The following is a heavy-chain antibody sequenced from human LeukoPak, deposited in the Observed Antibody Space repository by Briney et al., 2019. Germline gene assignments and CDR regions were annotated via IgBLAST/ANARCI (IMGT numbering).Heavy chain of an antibody. J-gene: IGHJ2*01. CDR3: ARPLYWYFDL. CDR2: IKHSGST. Sequence: SETLSLTCAVYGGSFSGYYWSWIRQPPGKGLEWIGGIKHSGSTNYNPSLKSRVTISVDTSKNQFSLKLSSVTAADTAVYYCARPLYWYFDLWGRGTLVTVSS. V-gene: IGHV4-34*01. CDR1: GGSFSGYY.